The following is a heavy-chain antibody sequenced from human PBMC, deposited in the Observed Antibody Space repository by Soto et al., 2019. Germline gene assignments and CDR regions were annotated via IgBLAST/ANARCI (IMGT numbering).Heavy chain of an antibody. V-gene: IGHV4-34*01. D-gene: IGHD4-17*01. CDR1: GWSFSGYY. CDR2: INHSGST. J-gene: IGHJ4*02. CDR3: ARGRVRFSFDY. Sequence: SETVSLTCGVYGWSFSGYYWSWIRQPPWKGLEWIGEINHSGSTNYNPSLKSRVTISVDTSKNQFSLKLSSVTAADTAVYYCARGRVRFSFDYWGQGTLVTVSS.